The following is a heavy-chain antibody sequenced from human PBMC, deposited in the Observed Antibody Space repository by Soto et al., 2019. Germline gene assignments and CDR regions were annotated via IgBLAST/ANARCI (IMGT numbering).Heavy chain of an antibody. CDR3: ARDDYNSPVSAHNAFDI. V-gene: IGHV4-31*02. Sequence: VQLQESGPGLVKPSQNLSLTWTVSAGSISSGGYYWSWIRQRPGKGLEWIGYIFHSGSTYYNPSLKSRVTISVDTFKNQFSLNLDSVTAADTAVYFWARDDYNSPVSAHNAFDIWGHGTMVTVS. D-gene: IGHD4-4*01. J-gene: IGHJ3*02. CDR1: AGSISSGGYY. CDR2: IFHSGST.